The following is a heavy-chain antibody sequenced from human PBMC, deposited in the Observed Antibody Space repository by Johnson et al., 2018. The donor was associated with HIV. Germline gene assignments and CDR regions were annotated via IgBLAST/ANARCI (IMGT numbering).Heavy chain of an antibody. Sequence: VQLVESGGGLVKPGGSLRLSCAASGFTFSNAWMSWVRQAPGKGLEWVGRIKSKTDGGTTDYAAPVKGRFTISRDNARNSMYLQMNSLRVEDTALYYCARVRTGDSSGYHDAFDIWGQGTMVIVSS. V-gene: IGHV3-15*05. J-gene: IGHJ3*02. CDR2: IKSKTDGGTT. D-gene: IGHD3-22*01. CDR3: ARVRTGDSSGYHDAFDI. CDR1: GFTFSNAW.